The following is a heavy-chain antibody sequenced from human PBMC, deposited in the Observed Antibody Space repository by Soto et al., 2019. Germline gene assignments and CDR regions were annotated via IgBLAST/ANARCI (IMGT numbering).Heavy chain of an antibody. D-gene: IGHD6-19*01. V-gene: IGHV1-2*02. J-gene: IGHJ4*02. CDR1: GYTFAGYY. CDR2: INPNSGDT. Sequence: QVQLVQSGAEVKKPGASVKVSCKASGYTFAGYYMHWVRQAPGQGREWMGWINPNSGDTNYAQKLQGRVSMTRDTITTSYMELSRLRFDDTAVYYCATGGASGWYGDFWGQGALVTVSS. CDR3: ATGGASGWYGDF.